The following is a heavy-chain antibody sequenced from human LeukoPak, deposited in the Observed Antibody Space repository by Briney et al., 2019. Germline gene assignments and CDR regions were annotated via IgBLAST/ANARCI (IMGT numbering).Heavy chain of an antibody. Sequence: GGSLRLSCAASGFSFSTYSMHWVRQAPGKGPEWVAIISNDATKTYYADSVKGRFTVSRDNSKNTLYLQMNGLRPEDTAVYYCTRAEYCNGGRCFLIDSWGQGTLLTVSA. V-gene: IGHV3-30-3*01. D-gene: IGHD2-15*01. CDR2: ISNDATKT. CDR3: TRAEYCNGGRCFLIDS. J-gene: IGHJ4*02. CDR1: GFSFSTYS.